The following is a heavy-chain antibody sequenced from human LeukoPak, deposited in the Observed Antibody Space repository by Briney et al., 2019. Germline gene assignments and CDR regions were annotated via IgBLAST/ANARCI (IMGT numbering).Heavy chain of an antibody. CDR2: INHSGST. D-gene: IGHD3-10*01. CDR1: GWTFSGFY. CDR3: ARGYDSGSRPFDY. J-gene: IGHJ4*02. V-gene: IGHV4-34*01. Sequence: TSETLSLTCAVYGWTFSGFYLSWIRHSPGKGLEWIGEINHSGSTNYNPSLKSRVAISVDASKNQLSLKLSSVTAADTAVYYCARGYDSGSRPFDYWGQGTLVTVSS.